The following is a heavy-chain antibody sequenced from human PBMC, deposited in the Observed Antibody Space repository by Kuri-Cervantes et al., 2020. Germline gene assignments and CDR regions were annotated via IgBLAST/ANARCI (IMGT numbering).Heavy chain of an antibody. CDR1: GDFMANFY. D-gene: IGHD3-3*01. CDR3: ARGPDSDYDFWSGYYPDAFDI. V-gene: IGHV4-59*12. J-gene: IGHJ3*02. CDR2: IFDTGNT. Sequence: GSLRLSCTVSGDFMANFYWSWIRQSPGKGLEWIGFIFDTGNTDYNPSLKSRVTISVDTSKNQFSLKLSSVTAADTAVYYCARGPDSDYDFWSGYYPDAFDIWGQGTMVTVSS.